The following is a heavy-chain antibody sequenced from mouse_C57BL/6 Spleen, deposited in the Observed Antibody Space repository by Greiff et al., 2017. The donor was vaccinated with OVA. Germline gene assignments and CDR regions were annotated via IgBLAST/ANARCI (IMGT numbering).Heavy chain of an antibody. Sequence: DVKVVESGGGLVKPGGSLKLSCAASGFTFSSYAMSWVRQTPEKRLAWVATISDGGSYTYYPDNVKGRFTISRDNAKNNLYLQMSHLKSEDTAMYYCASHYGISSLPMDHWCQGTSVTVSS. D-gene: IGHD1-1*01. V-gene: IGHV5-4*03. CDR1: GFTFSSYA. CDR2: ISDGGSYT. CDR3: ASHYGISSLPMDH. J-gene: IGHJ4*01.